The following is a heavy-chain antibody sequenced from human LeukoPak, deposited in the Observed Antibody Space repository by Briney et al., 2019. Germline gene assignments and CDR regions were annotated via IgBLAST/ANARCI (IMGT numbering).Heavy chain of an antibody. Sequence: PSETLSLTCTVSGGSVSSGSYYWSWIRQPPGKGLEWIGRIYTSGSTNYNPSLKSRVTMSVDTSKNQFSLKLSSVTAADTAVYYCARDSTTVTPIDHGMDVWGQGTTVTVSS. V-gene: IGHV4-61*01. CDR1: GGSVSSGSYY. J-gene: IGHJ6*02. D-gene: IGHD4-11*01. CDR2: IYTSGST. CDR3: ARDSTTVTPIDHGMDV.